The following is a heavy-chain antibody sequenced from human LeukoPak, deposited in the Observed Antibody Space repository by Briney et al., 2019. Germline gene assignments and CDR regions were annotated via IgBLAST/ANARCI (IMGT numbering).Heavy chain of an antibody. CDR3: AKDGRYFDWLFSNWFDP. CDR2: ISGSGGST. J-gene: IGHJ5*02. V-gene: IGHV3-23*01. Sequence: GGSLRLSCAASGFTFSSYAMSWVRQAPGKGLEWVSAISGSGGSTYYADSVKGRFTISRDNSKNTLYLQMNSLRAEDTAVYYFAKDGRYFDWLFSNWFDPWGQGTLVTVSS. CDR1: GFTFSSYA. D-gene: IGHD3-9*01.